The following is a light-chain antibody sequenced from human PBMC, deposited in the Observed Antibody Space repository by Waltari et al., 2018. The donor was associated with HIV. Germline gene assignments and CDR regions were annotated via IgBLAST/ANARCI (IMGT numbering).Light chain of an antibody. CDR1: NLGSKS. Sequence: SYVLTQPPSVSVAPGKTARITCGGNNLGSKSVHWYQQKPGQAPVLVIYYDSDRPSGIPERFSGSNSGNTATLTISRVEAGDEADYYCQVWDSSSDHLVFGGGTKLTVL. CDR2: YDS. J-gene: IGLJ2*01. CDR3: QVWDSSSDHLV. V-gene: IGLV3-21*04.